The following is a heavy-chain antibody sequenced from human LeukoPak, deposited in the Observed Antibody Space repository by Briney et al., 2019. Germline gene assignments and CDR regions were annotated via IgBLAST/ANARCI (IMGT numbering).Heavy chain of an antibody. Sequence: QTGGSLRLSCAASGFTFSSYWMSWVRQAPGKGLEWVSAISGSGGSTYYADSVKGRFTISRDNSKNTLYLQMNSLRAEDTAVYYCAKAKGPGWYFDLWGRGTLVTVSS. V-gene: IGHV3-23*01. CDR1: GFTFSSYW. CDR3: AKAKGPGWYFDL. J-gene: IGHJ2*01. CDR2: ISGSGGST.